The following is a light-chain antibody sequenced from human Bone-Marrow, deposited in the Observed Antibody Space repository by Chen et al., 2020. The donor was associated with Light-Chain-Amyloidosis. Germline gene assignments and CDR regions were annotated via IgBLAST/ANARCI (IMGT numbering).Light chain of an antibody. CDR3: QSYQGSSQGV. V-gene: IGLV6-57*01. CDR2: EDD. CDR1: SGSIATNY. Sequence: NFMLTQPHSVSESPRKTVIISCTRSSGSIATNYVQWYQQRPGSSPTTVIYEDDQRPSGVPVRFSGSIDRSSNSASLTIAGLKTEDEAAYYCQSYQGSSQGVFGGGTKLTVL. J-gene: IGLJ3*02.